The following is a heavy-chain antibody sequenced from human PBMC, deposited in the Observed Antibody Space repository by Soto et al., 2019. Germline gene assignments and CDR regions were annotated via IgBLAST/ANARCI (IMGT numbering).Heavy chain of an antibody. CDR3: ALGSPYYYGSGSYLVYYYGTDV. Sequence: GASVKVSCKASGYTFTSYGISWVRQAPGQGLEWMGWISAYNGNTNYAQKLQGRVTMTTDTSTSTAYMELRSLRSDDTAVYYCALGSPYYYGSGSYLVYYYGTDVWGQGTTVTVSS. CDR2: ISAYNGNT. CDR1: GYTFTSYG. J-gene: IGHJ6*02. D-gene: IGHD3-10*01. V-gene: IGHV1-18*01.